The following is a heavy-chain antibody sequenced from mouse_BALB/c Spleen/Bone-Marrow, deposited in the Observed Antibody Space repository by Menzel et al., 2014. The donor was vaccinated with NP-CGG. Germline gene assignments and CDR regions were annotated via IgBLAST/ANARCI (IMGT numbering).Heavy chain of an antibody. Sequence: EVKLMESGGGLVQPGGSLELSCAPSGFTFSDYYMYWVRQTPEKRLEWVAYISNGGGSTYYPDTVKGRFTISRDNAKNTLYLQMSRLKSEDTAMYYCARHAEVRRDAMDYWGQGTSVTVSS. CDR2: ISNGGGST. D-gene: IGHD2-14*01. CDR3: ARHAEVRRDAMDY. J-gene: IGHJ4*01. CDR1: GFTFSDYY. V-gene: IGHV5-12*01.